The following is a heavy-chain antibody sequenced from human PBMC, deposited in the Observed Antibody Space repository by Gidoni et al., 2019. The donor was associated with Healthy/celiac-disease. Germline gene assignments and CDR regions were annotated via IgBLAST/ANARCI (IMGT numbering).Heavy chain of an antibody. Sequence: FTFSSYAMHWVRQAPGKGLEWVAVISYDGSNKYYADSVKGRFTISRDNSKNTLYLQMNSLRAEDTAVYYCAREALYYYDSSGQGAFDIWGQGTMVTVSS. V-gene: IGHV3-30-3*01. D-gene: IGHD3-22*01. CDR3: AREALYYYDSSGQGAFDI. J-gene: IGHJ3*02. CDR1: FTFSSYA. CDR2: ISYDGSNK.